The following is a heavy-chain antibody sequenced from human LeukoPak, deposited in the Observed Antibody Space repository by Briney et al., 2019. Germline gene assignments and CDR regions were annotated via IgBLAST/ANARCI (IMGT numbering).Heavy chain of an antibody. CDR3: AREPAADAFDI. V-gene: IGHV4-30-2*01. Sequence: SETLSLTCTVSGGSISSGGYYWSLIRQPPGKGLEWIGYIYHSGSTYYNPSLKSRVTISVDRSKNQFSLKLSSVTAADTAVYYCAREPAADAFDIWGQGTMVTVSS. D-gene: IGHD2-2*01. CDR1: GGSISSGGYY. J-gene: IGHJ3*02. CDR2: IYHSGST.